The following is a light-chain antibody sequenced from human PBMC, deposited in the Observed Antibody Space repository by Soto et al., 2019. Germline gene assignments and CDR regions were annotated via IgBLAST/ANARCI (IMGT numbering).Light chain of an antibody. CDR1: QSLTKW. V-gene: IGKV1-5*01. CDR3: QQYNSYLGT. J-gene: IGKJ1*01. CDR2: DAS. Sequence: DIQLTQSPSTLSASVGDRVTITCRASQSLTKWLAWYQQKPGKAPKLLIYDASILESGVPSRFRGSAYGTEFTLTISRLQPDDFATYYCQQYNSYLGTFGQGTKVEIK.